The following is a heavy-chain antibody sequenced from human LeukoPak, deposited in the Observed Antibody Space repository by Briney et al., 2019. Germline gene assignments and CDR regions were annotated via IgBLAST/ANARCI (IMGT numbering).Heavy chain of an antibody. J-gene: IGHJ1*01. V-gene: IGHV4-30-2*01. CDR1: GGSISSGGYS. Sequence: SQTLSLPCAVSGGSISSGGYSWSWIRQPPGKGLEWIGYIYHSGSTYYNPSLKSRVTISVDRSKNQFSLKLSSVTAADTAVYYCARVGSEGQYFQHWGQGTLVTVSS. D-gene: IGHD1-26*01. CDR2: IYHSGST. CDR3: ARVGSEGQYFQH.